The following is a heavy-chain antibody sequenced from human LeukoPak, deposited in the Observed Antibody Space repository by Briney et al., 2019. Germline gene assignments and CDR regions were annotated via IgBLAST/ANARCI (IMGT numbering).Heavy chain of an antibody. V-gene: IGHV3-53*01. J-gene: IGHJ3*02. CDR1: GFTVSSNY. CDR2: IYSGGST. D-gene: IGHD3-22*01. Sequence: GGSLRLSCAASGFTVSSNYMSWVRQAPGKGLEWVSVIYSGGSTYYADSVTGRFTIPRDNSKNTLYLQMNSLRAEDTAVYYCARGDDSSGYDAFDIWGQGTMVTVSS. CDR3: ARGDDSSGYDAFDI.